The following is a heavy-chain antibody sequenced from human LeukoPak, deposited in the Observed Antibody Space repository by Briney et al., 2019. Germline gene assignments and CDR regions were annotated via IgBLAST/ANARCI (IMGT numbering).Heavy chain of an antibody. Sequence: VGSLRLSCAASGFTFSNAWMSWVRQAPGKALEWFGCIKSKTDGGTTDYAAPVKGRFTISRDDSTNTLYLQMKSLKTEDTAVKYCTTTSLYYYDSRAFDYWGQGTLVTVSS. D-gene: IGHD3-22*01. V-gene: IGHV3-15*01. CDR1: GFTFSNAW. CDR3: TTTSLYYYDSRAFDY. CDR2: IKSKTDGGTT. J-gene: IGHJ4*02.